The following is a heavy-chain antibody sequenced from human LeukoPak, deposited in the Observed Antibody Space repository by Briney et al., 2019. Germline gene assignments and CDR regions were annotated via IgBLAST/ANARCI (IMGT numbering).Heavy chain of an antibody. D-gene: IGHD1-26*01. CDR3: ARDRTARIQGGYFDY. J-gene: IGHJ4*02. Sequence: GGSLRLSCAASGFTFSSYGMSWVRQAPGRGLEWASVITGSGGSTYYVESVKGRFTISRDNSKNTLYLQMNSLRADDTAVYYCARDRTARIQGGYFDYWGQGALVTVSS. CDR2: ITGSGGST. V-gene: IGHV3-23*01. CDR1: GFTFSSYG.